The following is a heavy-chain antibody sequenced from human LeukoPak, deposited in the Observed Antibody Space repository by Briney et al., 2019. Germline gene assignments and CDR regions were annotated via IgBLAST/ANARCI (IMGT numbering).Heavy chain of an antibody. Sequence: GGSLRLSCPASGFTVSSNYMSWVRQAPGKGLEWVSVIYSGGSTYYADSVKGRFTISRDNSKNTLYLQMNSLRAEDTAVYYCARVGDDYTYDYWGQGTLVTVSS. CDR3: ARVGDDYTYDY. J-gene: IGHJ4*02. CDR1: GFTVSSNY. CDR2: IYSGGST. D-gene: IGHD3-16*01. V-gene: IGHV3-53*01.